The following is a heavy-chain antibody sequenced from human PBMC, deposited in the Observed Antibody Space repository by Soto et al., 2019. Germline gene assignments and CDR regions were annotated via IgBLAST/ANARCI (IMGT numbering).Heavy chain of an antibody. CDR3: ARSGVAALDS. J-gene: IGHJ5*01. CDR1: GFTFRAYS. CDR2: ITSKSTYI. V-gene: IGHV3-21*06. D-gene: IGHD2-8*01. Sequence: EVQLVESGGGLVKPGGSLRLSCAASGFTFRAYSLNWVRQAPGKGLEWVSSITSKSTYIYYADSVKGRFTISRDNAKSSLYLQMDSLRADDTAVYFCARSGVAALDSWGQGTLVTVSS.